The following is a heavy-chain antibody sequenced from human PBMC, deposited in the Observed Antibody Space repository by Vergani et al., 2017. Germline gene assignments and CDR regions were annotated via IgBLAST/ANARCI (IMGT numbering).Heavy chain of an antibody. CDR2: IGKDGINT. D-gene: IGHD2-21*02. CDR3: AKYLRDSTDGLPDS. J-gene: IGHJ4*02. Sequence: QVQLVESGGSVVQPGRSLRLSCAASGFTFSNFGMHWIRPAPGKGLEWLAYIGKDGINTRYRDAVKGRFTVSRDNSKDILYLQRDSLRSEDTALYYCAKYLRDSTDGLPDSWCPGTLVIVSS. CDR1: GFTFSNFG. V-gene: IGHV3-30*02.